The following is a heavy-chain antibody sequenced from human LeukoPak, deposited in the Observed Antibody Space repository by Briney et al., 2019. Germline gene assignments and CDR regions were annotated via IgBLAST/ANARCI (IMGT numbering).Heavy chain of an antibody. CDR3: ARERVAAAAPFDAFDI. J-gene: IGHJ3*02. Sequence: PGGSLRLSCAASGFTFSDYYMSWIRQAPGKGLEWVSYISSSSSYTNYADSVKGRFTISRDNAKNSLYLQMNSLRAEDTAVYYCARERVAAAAPFDAFDIWGQGTMVTVSS. CDR1: GFTFSDYY. CDR2: ISSSSSYT. V-gene: IGHV3-11*06. D-gene: IGHD6-13*01.